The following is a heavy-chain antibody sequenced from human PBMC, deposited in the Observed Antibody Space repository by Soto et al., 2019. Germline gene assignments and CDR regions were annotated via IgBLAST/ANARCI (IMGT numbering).Heavy chain of an antibody. CDR2: MKKDGREK. V-gene: IGHV3-7*03. J-gene: IGHJ4*02. CDR3: AKLGSGYYTGLYFDY. CDR1: GFSFGDFW. Sequence: GGSLRLSCAASGFSFGDFWMSWVRQAPGKGLGWVAHMKKDGREKYYVDSVKGRFSVSRDNSKNSLYLQMDSLRAEDTAVYYCAKLGSGYYTGLYFDYWGRGTLVTVSS. D-gene: IGHD3-3*01.